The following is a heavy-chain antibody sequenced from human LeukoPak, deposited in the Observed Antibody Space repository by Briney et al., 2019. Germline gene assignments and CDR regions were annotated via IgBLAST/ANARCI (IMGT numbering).Heavy chain of an antibody. CDR3: ARHRLGWYSVDY. J-gene: IGHJ4*02. Sequence: PSETLTLTCTVSGGSISSSSHYWGWIRPPPGKGLEWLGSIYYSGTTYYNPSLKSRVTISVDTSKNQFSLKLTSVTAADTAVYYCARHRLGWYSVDYWGQGTLVTVSS. V-gene: IGHV4-39*01. CDR2: IYYSGTT. D-gene: IGHD6-19*01. CDR1: GGSISSSSHY.